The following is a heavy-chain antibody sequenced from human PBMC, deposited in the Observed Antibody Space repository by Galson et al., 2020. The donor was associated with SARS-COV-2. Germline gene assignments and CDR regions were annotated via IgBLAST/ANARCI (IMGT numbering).Heavy chain of an antibody. CDR3: ARDRSSGWSYFDY. V-gene: IGHV3-21*01. Sequence: GSLRLSCAASGFTFSSYSMNWVRQAPGKGLEWVSSISSSSSYIYYADSVKGRFTISRDNAKNSLYLQMNSLRAEDTAVYYCARDRSSGWSYFDYWGQGTLVTVSS. CDR2: ISSSSSYI. D-gene: IGHD6-19*01. CDR1: GFTFSSYS. J-gene: IGHJ4*02.